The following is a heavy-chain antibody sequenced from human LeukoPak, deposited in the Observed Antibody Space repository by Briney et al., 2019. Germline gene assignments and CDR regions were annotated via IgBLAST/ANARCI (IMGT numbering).Heavy chain of an antibody. J-gene: IGHJ6*03. CDR1: GGSISSYY. D-gene: IGHD3-3*01. CDR2: IYYSGST. Sequence: PSETLSLTCTVSGGSISSYYWSWIRQPPGKGLEWIGYIYYSGSTNYNPSLKSRVTISVDTSKNLFSLKLSSVTAADTAVYYCARGGYDPTYYMDVWGKGTTVTVSS. CDR3: ARGGYDPTYYMDV. V-gene: IGHV4-59*01.